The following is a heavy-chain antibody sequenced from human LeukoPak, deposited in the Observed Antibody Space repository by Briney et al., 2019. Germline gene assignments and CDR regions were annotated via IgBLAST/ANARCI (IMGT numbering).Heavy chain of an antibody. J-gene: IGHJ4*02. CDR2: TFYTGST. D-gene: IGHD3-22*01. CDR1: GGSISTNTYY. Sequence: SETLSLTCTVSGGSISTNTYYWGWIRQPPGKGLEWIGTTFYTGSTYYNSSLNSRVTIAVNTSKNQFSLKLSSVTAADTAVYYCARQNYDSTGYYPWVFDYWGQGTLVTVSS. CDR3: ARQNYDSTGYYPWVFDY. V-gene: IGHV4-39*01.